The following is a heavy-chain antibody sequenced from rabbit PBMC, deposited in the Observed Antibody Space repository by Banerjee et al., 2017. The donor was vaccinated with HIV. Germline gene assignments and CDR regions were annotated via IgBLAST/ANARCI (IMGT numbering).Heavy chain of an antibody. D-gene: IGHD6-1*01. V-gene: IGHV1S45*01. Sequence: QQQLEESGGGLVKPGGTLTLTCKASGIDFSSYYMCWVRQAPGKGLEWIACIYAGSGGSTYYAGWAKGRFTISKTSSTTVTLQMTSLTAADTATYFCARRGAGDGYVTGYLKLWGQGTLVTVS. CDR1: GIDFSSYY. CDR2: IYAGSGGST. J-gene: IGHJ4*01. CDR3: ARRGAGDGYVTGYLKL.